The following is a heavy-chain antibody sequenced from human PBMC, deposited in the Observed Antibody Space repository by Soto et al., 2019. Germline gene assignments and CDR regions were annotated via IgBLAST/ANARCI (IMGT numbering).Heavy chain of an antibody. V-gene: IGHV3-23*01. J-gene: IGHJ5*02. CDR1: GFTFSSYA. D-gene: IGHD2-2*01. CDR3: ARVSSYIVVVPAAWFDP. Sequence: GGSLRLSCAASGFTFSSYAMNWVRQAPGKGLEWVSSISGSGGSTYYADSVKGRFTISRDNSKNTLYLQMNSLRAEDTAVYYCARVSSYIVVVPAAWFDPWGQGTLVTVSS. CDR2: ISGSGGST.